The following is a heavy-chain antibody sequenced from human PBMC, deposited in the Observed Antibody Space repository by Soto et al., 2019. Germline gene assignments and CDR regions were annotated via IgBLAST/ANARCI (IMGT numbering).Heavy chain of an antibody. CDR3: TRGPLFSSTGTGAD. D-gene: IGHD1-1*01. Sequence: QTGGSQRLSCEVSGFTFSAYWMHWVRQVPGKGLIWVSRISDDGSTTTYADSVKGRFTISRDNAKNTLYLQMNSLRADDTGLYYCTRGPLFSSTGTGADWVHGTLVTDSP. CDR1: GFTFSAYW. CDR2: ISDDGSTT. V-gene: IGHV3-74*01. J-gene: IGHJ4*01.